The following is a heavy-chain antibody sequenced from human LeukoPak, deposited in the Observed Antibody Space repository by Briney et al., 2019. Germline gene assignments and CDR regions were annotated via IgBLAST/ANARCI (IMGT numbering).Heavy chain of an antibody. Sequence: ASVKVSCKASGDSFSSDAISWVRQVPGQGYERVGRIIPILGVTHYALKFRGRVTITADKSTSAADMELRSLTSDDTAVYYCATQSSGWHIYYFDHWGQGTLVTVSS. CDR1: GDSFSSDA. V-gene: IGHV1-69*04. J-gene: IGHJ4*02. CDR3: ATQSSGWHIYYFDH. D-gene: IGHD6-25*01. CDR2: IIPILGVT.